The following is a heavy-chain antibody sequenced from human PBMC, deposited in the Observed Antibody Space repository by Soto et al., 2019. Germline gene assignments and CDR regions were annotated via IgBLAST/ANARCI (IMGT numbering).Heavy chain of an antibody. J-gene: IGHJ4*02. D-gene: IGHD4-4*01. CDR3: ARDRRDGYSYFDY. CDR2: IYSGGST. V-gene: IGHV3-53*01. CDR1: GLTVSRNN. Sequence: GGSLRLSCAASGLTVSRNNMSWVRQAPGKGLEWVSLIYSGGSTHYADPVKGRFTISRDNSKNTLYLQMNSLRAEDTAVYYCARDRRDGYSYFDYWGRGTLVTVS.